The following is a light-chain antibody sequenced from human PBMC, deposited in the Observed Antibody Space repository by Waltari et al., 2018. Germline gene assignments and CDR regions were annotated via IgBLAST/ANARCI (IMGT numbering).Light chain of an antibody. CDR1: ASDIGGYNY. CDR2: ESN. Sequence: QSALTQPASVSGSPGQSITISCTGTASDIGGYNYVSWYQQHPGSAPKLLIFESNNRPSGVSAHFSGAKSGNTASLTISGLQAADEAYYYCSSYTNTNTLDVFGSGTKVTVL. J-gene: IGLJ1*01. CDR3: SSYTNTNTLDV. V-gene: IGLV2-14*01.